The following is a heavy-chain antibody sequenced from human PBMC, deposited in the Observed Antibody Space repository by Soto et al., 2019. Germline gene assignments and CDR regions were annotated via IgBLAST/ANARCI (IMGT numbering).Heavy chain of an antibody. D-gene: IGHD6-19*01. CDR2: TYYRSNWYT. CDR3: ARGSYYSGWV. Sequence: SQTLSLTYAISGDSVSSNSAAWNWIRQSPSRGLEWLGRTYYRSNWYTDYAVSVKSRITISPDTSKNQFSLQLNSVTPEDTAVYYCARGSYYSGWVWGQGTLVTVSS. V-gene: IGHV6-1*01. J-gene: IGHJ4*02. CDR1: GDSVSSNSAA.